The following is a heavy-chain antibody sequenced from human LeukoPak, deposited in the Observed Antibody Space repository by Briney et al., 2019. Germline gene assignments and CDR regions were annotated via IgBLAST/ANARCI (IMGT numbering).Heavy chain of an antibody. CDR1: GGSISSYY. J-gene: IGHJ6*03. CDR2: IYYSGST. CDR3: ARGYSYGYNYYYYYYMDV. D-gene: IGHD5-18*01. V-gene: IGHV4-59*01. Sequence: SETLSLTCTVSGGSISSYYWSWIRQPPGKGVEWIGYIYYSGSTNYNPSLKSRVTISVDTSKNQFSLKLSSVTAADTAVYYCARGYSYGYNYYYYYYMDVWGKGTTVTISS.